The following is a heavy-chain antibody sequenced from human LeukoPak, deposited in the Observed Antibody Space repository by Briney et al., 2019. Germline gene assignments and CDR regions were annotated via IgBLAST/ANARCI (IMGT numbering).Heavy chain of an antibody. Sequence: ESLKISCKGSGYSFTSYWISWVRQMPGKGLEWMGRIDPSDSYTNYSPSFQGHVTISADKSISTAYLQWSSLKASDTAMYYCATFHYDILTGYSLFDYWGQGTLVTVSS. CDR1: GYSFTSYW. CDR3: ATFHYDILTGYSLFDY. V-gene: IGHV5-10-1*01. D-gene: IGHD3-9*01. J-gene: IGHJ4*02. CDR2: IDPSDSYT.